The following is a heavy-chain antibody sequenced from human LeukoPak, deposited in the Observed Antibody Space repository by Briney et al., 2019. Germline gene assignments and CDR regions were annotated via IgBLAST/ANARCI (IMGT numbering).Heavy chain of an antibody. CDR3: ARGPLQLWFTPDYYMDV. D-gene: IGHD5-18*01. V-gene: IGHV3-66*01. J-gene: IGHJ6*03. Sequence: GGSLRLSCAASGFTVSSNYMSWVRQAPGKGLEWVSVIYSCGSTYYADSVKGRFTISRDNSKNTLYLQMNSLRAEDTAVYYCARGPLQLWFTPDYYMDVWGKGTTVTVSS. CDR2: IYSCGST. CDR1: GFTVSSNY.